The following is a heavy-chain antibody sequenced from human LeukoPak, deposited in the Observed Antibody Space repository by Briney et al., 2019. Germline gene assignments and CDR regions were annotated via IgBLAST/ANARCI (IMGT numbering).Heavy chain of an antibody. D-gene: IGHD3-10*01. CDR3: AREVLLWFGDPGGWFDP. J-gene: IGHJ5*02. CDR1: GGSFSSGGYY. Sequence: PSETLSLTCTVSGGSFSSGGYYWSWIRQHPGKGLEWIGYIYYSGSTYYNPSLKSRVTISVDTSKNQFSLKLSSVTAADTAVYYCAREVLLWFGDPGGWFDPWGQGTLVTVSS. CDR2: IYYSGST. V-gene: IGHV4-31*03.